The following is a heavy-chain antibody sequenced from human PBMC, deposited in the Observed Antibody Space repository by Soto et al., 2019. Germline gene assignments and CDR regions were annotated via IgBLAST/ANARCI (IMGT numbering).Heavy chain of an antibody. CDR3: AHAYGGTSWPNDAFDV. V-gene: IGHV2-5*02. CDR2: IYWDDDK. J-gene: IGHJ3*01. Sequence: QITLKESGPTLVKPTQTLTLTYTFSGFSLSADGVGVGWIRQPPGKALEWLALIYWDDDKRYRPSLKRRPTITKDTSKNQLVLTMTDMDPVDTATYYCAHAYGGTSWPNDAFDVWGQGTVVTVSS. CDR1: GFSLSADGVG. D-gene: IGHD2-2*01.